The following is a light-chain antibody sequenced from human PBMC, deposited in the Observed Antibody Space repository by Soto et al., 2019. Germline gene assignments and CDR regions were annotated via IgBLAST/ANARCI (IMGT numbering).Light chain of an antibody. J-gene: IGLJ1*01. CDR3: CSYAGSYTYV. V-gene: IGLV2-11*01. CDR2: DVS. Sequence: QSALTQPRSVSGSPGQSVTISCTGTSSDVGGYNYVSWYQQHPGKAPKVMVYDVSERPSGVPDRFSGSKSVNTSSLTISGLQAEDEADYYCCSYAGSYTYVFGTGTKLTVL. CDR1: SSDVGGYNY.